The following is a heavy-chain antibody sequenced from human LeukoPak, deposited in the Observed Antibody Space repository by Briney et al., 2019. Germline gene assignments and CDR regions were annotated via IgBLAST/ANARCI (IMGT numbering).Heavy chain of an antibody. CDR2: VSSGGTT. D-gene: IGHD6-19*01. Sequence: GGSLRLSCAASGGTSSSDAMSWVCLAPGKGLAWVSTVSSGGTTYYAASVKGRFTISRDNSKNTLYLQMNSLRAEDTAIYYCAKDYITVAALSGDFDYWGQGTLVTVSS. CDR1: GGTSSSDA. V-gene: IGHV3-23*01. CDR3: AKDYITVAALSGDFDY. J-gene: IGHJ4*02.